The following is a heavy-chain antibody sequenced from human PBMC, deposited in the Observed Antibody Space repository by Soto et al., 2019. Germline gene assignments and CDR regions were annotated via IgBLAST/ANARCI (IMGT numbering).Heavy chain of an antibody. D-gene: IGHD6-19*01. V-gene: IGHV3-13*01. Sequence: PRGSLRLAWAAAGFTFSSYDMHWVRQPTGKGLEWVSAIGTAGDTYYPGSVKGRFTISRENAKNSLYLQMNSLRAGDTAVYYCARAGSGWYYYGMDVWGQGTTVTVSS. CDR1: GFTFSSYD. J-gene: IGHJ6*02. CDR3: ARAGSGWYYYGMDV. CDR2: IGTAGDT.